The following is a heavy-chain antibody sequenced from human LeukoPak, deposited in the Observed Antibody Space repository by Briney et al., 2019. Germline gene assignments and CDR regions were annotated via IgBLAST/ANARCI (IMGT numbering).Heavy chain of an antibody. CDR1: GGSFGSYF. J-gene: IGHJ5*02. D-gene: IGHD5-12*01. V-gene: IGHV4-59*01. Sequence: SETLSLTCTLSGGSFGSYFWSWVRQTPQKGLEWIAYIYHTGMTDYNPSLGGRATISMDTSRNQFSLKLTSVTAAATAFYFFARGGYGADGWFDPWGQGTLVTVSS. CDR3: ARGGYGADGWFDP. CDR2: IYHTGMT.